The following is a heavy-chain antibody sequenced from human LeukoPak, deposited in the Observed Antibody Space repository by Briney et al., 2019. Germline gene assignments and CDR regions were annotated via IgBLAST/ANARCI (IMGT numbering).Heavy chain of an antibody. J-gene: IGHJ4*02. Sequence: PSETLSLTCTVSGGSISSYYWSWIRQPAGKGLEWIGRIYTSGSTNYNPSPKSRVTMSVDTSKNQFSLKLSSVTAADTAVYYCARGSPYGSGTYPLDYWGQGTLVTVSS. CDR3: ARGSPYGSGTYPLDY. CDR2: IYTSGST. D-gene: IGHD3-10*01. V-gene: IGHV4-4*07. CDR1: GGSISSYY.